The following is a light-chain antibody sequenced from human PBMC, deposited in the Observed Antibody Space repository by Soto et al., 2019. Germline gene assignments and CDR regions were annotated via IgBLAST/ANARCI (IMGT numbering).Light chain of an antibody. CDR3: AAWDDSLAWV. CDR1: GGDIGAYNY. Sequence: QSALTQPASVSGSLGQSITLSCTGSGGDIGAYNYVSWYQQHPGKAPKLIIYGVTHRPSGVSSRFSASKSAYTASLTISALQAEDEADYYCAAWDDSLAWVFGGGTQLTVL. V-gene: IGLV2-14*01. J-gene: IGLJ3*02. CDR2: GVT.